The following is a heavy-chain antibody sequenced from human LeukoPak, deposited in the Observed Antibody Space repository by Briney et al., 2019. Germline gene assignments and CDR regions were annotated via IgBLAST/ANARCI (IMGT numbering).Heavy chain of an antibody. D-gene: IGHD2-2*01. CDR3: ARDVVVGYCSSTSCPHHYYYGMDV. Sequence: SETLSLTCTVSGGSINSGAYYWSWIRRSPGKGLEWTGYIYYSGSTYYNPSLKSRVTISVDTSKNQFSLKLSSVTAADTAVYYCARDVVVGYCSSTSCPHHYYYGMDVWGQGATVTVSS. CDR2: IYYSGST. CDR1: GGSINSGAYY. V-gene: IGHV4-31*03. J-gene: IGHJ6*02.